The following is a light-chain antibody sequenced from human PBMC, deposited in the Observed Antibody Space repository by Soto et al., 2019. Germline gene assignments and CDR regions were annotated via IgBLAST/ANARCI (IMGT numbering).Light chain of an antibody. CDR1: QSVSSSY. V-gene: IGKV3-20*01. CDR2: GAS. J-gene: IGKJ1*01. Sequence: EIVLTQSPGTLSLSPGERASLSCRASQSVSSSYLAWYQQKPGQAPRLLIYGASNRATGIPDRFSGSGSGTDFTLTISRLEPEDFAVYYCQQYGSIPRTFGQGTKVDIK. CDR3: QQYGSIPRT.